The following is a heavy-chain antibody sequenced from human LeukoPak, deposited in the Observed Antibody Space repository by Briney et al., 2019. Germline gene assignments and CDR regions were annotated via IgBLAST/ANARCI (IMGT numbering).Heavy chain of an antibody. V-gene: IGHV1-69*05. CDR2: IIPIFGTA. CDR3: ARVADSREFDY. D-gene: IGHD3-22*01. CDR1: GGTFSSYA. Sequence: SVKVSCKASGGTFSSYAISWVRQAPGQGLEWMGGIIPIFGTANYAQKFQGRVTMTRDTSTSTVYMELSSLRSEDTAVYYCARVADSREFDYWGQGTLVTVSS. J-gene: IGHJ4*02.